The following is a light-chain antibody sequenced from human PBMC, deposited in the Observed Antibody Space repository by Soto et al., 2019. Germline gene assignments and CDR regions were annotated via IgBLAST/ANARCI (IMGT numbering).Light chain of an antibody. CDR1: SSDVGGYNY. Sequence: QSVLTQPPSASGSPGQSVTISCTGTSSDVGGYNYVSWYQQYPGRAPKLMIYEVTKRPSGVPDRFSGSKSVNTASLTVSGIHAEDESAYCCRLDASSNSFYVVVGGGTKVTVL. CDR3: RLDASSNSFYVV. V-gene: IGLV2-8*01. CDR2: EVT. J-gene: IGLJ3*02.